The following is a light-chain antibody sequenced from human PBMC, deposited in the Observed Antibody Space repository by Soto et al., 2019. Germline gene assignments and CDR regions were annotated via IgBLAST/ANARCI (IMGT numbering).Light chain of an antibody. Sequence: DIQMTQSPSSLPASVGDRVTLTCRASQSISTYLNWYQQKPGKAPKLLIYAASTLQSGVPSRLSGIGSGTDFTLTISSLQPEDFATYYCQHSYTIPYTFGQGTKLEIK. CDR2: AAS. CDR1: QSISTY. V-gene: IGKV1-39*01. J-gene: IGKJ2*01. CDR3: QHSYTIPYT.